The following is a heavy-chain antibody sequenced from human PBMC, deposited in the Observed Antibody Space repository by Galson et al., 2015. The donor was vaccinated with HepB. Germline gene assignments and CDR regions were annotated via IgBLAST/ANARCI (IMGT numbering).Heavy chain of an antibody. CDR1: GYSISSGYY. J-gene: IGHJ6*02. Sequence: TLSLTCAVSGYSISSGYYWGWIRQPPGKGLEWTGSIYHSGSTYYNPSLKSRVTISVDTSKNQFSLKLSSVTAADTAVYYCARGLVRGVIKSGYYGMDVWGQGTTVTVSS. CDR3: ARGLVRGVIKSGYYGMDV. V-gene: IGHV4-38-2*01. CDR2: IYHSGST. D-gene: IGHD3-10*01.